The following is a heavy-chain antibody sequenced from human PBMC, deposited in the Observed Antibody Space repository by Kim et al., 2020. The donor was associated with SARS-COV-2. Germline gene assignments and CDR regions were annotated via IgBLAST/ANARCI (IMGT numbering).Heavy chain of an antibody. CDR3: ARETLTSSSFDY. Sequence: DYAVSVKSRITINPDTSKNQFSLQLNSVTPEDTAVYYCARETLTSSSFDYWGQGTLVTVSS. V-gene: IGHV6-1*01. D-gene: IGHD6-6*01. J-gene: IGHJ4*02.